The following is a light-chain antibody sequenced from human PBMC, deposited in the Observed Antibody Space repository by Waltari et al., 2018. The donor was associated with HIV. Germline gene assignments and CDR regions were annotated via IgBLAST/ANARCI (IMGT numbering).Light chain of an antibody. CDR1: RIGTKS. J-gene: IGLJ2*01. Sequence: YVLTQPPSVSVAQGKTATITCEGDRIGTKSVHWYQQKSGQAPQLIIYYDSDRPSGIPERFSVSNSGSAATLTISRVEDGDEADYYCEVWDETRNRVVFGGGTKLFAL. CDR2: YDS. CDR3: EVWDETRNRVV. V-gene: IGLV3-21*04.